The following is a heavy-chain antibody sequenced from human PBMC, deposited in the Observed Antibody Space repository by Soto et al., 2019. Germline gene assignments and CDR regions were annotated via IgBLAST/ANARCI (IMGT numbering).Heavy chain of an antibody. V-gene: IGHV1-69*02. CDR2: IIPILGIA. Sequence: SVKVSCKASGGTFSSYTISWVRQAPGQGLEWMGRIIPILGIANYAQKFQGRVTITADKSTSTAYMELSSLRSEDTAVYYCEVVNWAMVRGSVLYYMDVWGKGTTVNVSS. J-gene: IGHJ6*03. D-gene: IGHD3-10*01. CDR3: EVVNWAMVRGSVLYYMDV. CDR1: GGTFSSYT.